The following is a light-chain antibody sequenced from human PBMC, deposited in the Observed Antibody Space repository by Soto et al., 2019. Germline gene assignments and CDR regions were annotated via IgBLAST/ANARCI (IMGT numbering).Light chain of an antibody. CDR2: GAS. J-gene: IGKJ3*01. V-gene: IGKV3-20*01. CDR1: QSVAANY. CDR3: HQYGTAPLT. Sequence: EVVLTQSPGTLSLSPGERATLSCRASQSVAANYLAWYQQKRGQAPRLLIYGASSRATGIPDRFSGSGSGTDFILNISRLEPEDFSVYYCHQYGTAPLTFGPGTKVDIK.